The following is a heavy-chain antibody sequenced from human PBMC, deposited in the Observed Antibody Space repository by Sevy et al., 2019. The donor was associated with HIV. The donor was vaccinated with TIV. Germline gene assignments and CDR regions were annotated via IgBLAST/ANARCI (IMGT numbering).Heavy chain of an antibody. J-gene: IGHJ4*02. CDR1: GASITSSSYY. CDR3: ARHDDHLFAY. CDR2: IYYSGST. Sequence: SETLSLTCTVSGASITSSSYYWGWIRLPPGRGLEWIGSIYYSGSTYYNPSLMSRVIISADTSKNQFSLKLSSVTAADTAVYFCARHDDHLFAYWGQGTLVTVS. V-gene: IGHV4-39*01. D-gene: IGHD1-1*01.